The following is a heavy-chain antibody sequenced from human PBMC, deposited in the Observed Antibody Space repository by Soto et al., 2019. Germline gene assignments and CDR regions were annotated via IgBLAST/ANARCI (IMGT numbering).Heavy chain of an antibody. Sequence: QLQLQESGPGLVKPSGTLSLTCTVSGGSISSSSYYWGWIRQPPGKGLEWIGSIYYSGSTYYNPSLKSRVTISVDTSKNQFSLKLSSVTAADTAVYYCARGVDEEYYFDYWGQGTLVTVSS. CDR1: GGSISSSSYY. CDR2: IYYSGST. V-gene: IGHV4-39*01. J-gene: IGHJ4*02. CDR3: ARGVDEEYYFDY. D-gene: IGHD2-8*01.